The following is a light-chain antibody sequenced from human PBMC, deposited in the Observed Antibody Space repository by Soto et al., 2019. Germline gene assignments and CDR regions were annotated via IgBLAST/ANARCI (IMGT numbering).Light chain of an antibody. CDR2: GAS. CDR3: QQYAASPRT. J-gene: IGKJ1*01. V-gene: IGKV3-20*01. Sequence: EIVLTQSPGTLSLSPRERATLSCRASQSVNDNYLAWYQPKPGQAPRLLIYGASSRAPGIPDRFSGSGSGTDFTLTISRLEPEEFAIYYCQQYAASPRTFGQGTQVEVK. CDR1: QSVNDNY.